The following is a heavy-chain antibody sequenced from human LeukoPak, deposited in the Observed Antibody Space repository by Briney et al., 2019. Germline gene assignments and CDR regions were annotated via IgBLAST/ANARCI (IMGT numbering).Heavy chain of an antibody. D-gene: IGHD2-8*01. V-gene: IGHV3-23*01. CDR2: FSGSGGST. CDR3: AKAYCTNGVCYYDAFDI. CDR1: GFTFSSYA. Sequence: PGGSLRLSCAASGFTFSSYAMSWVRQAPGKGLEWVSSFSGSGGSTYYADSVKGRFTISRDNSKNTLYLQMNSLRAEDTAVYYCAKAYCTNGVCYYDAFDIWGQGTMVTVSS. J-gene: IGHJ3*02.